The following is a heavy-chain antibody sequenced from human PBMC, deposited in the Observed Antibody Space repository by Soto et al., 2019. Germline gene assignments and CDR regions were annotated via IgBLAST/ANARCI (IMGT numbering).Heavy chain of an antibody. J-gene: IGHJ5*02. D-gene: IGHD1-1*01. V-gene: IGHV3-48*01. Sequence: GGSLRLSCAASGFTFSSYSMNWVRQAPGKGLEWVSYISSSSSTIYYADSVKGRFTISRDNAKNSLYLQMNSLRAEDTAVYYCARDPEWYSPTTYNWFDPWGQGTLVTVSS. CDR2: ISSSSSTI. CDR3: ARDPEWYSPTTYNWFDP. CDR1: GFTFSSYS.